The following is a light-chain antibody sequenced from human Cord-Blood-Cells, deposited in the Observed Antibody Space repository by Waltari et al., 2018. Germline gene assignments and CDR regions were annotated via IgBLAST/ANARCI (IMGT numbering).Light chain of an antibody. CDR3: CSYAGSSTCV. Sequence: QSALTQPASVSGSPGQSITISCTGTTSDVGSYNLVSWYQQHPGKAPKLMIYEGNKRPSGVSNRFSGSKSGNTASLTVSGLQAEDEADYYCCSYAGSSTCVFGGGTKLTVL. CDR1: TSDVGSYNL. V-gene: IGLV2-23*01. J-gene: IGLJ2*01. CDR2: EGN.